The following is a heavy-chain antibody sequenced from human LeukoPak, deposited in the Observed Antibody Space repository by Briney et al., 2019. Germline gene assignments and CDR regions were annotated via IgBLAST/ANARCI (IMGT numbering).Heavy chain of an antibody. CDR3: VRGYYYDSSGYWVRAFDI. CDR1: GGSISSGGYS. D-gene: IGHD3-22*01. V-gene: IGHV4-30-2*01. J-gene: IGHJ3*02. CDR2: MYHSGTT. Sequence: SQTLSLTCAVSGGSISSGGYSWSWIRQPPGKGLEWIGYMYHSGTTHYNPSLKSRVTISVDRSKNQFSLKLSSVTAADTAVYYCVRGYYYDSSGYWVRAFDIWGQGTMVSVSS.